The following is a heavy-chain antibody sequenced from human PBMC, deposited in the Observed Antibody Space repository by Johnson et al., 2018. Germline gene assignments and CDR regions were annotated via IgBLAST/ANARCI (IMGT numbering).Heavy chain of an antibody. CDR3: ARDGIVGATPGAFDI. J-gene: IGHJ3*02. D-gene: IGHD1-26*01. Sequence: QVQLVETGGGVVQPGRSLRLSCAASGFTFSSYAMHWVRQAPGKGLEWVAVISYDGSNKYYADSVKGRFTISRDNSKNTLYLQMTSRRAEDTAVYYCARDGIVGATPGAFDIWGQGTMVTVSS. CDR2: ISYDGSNK. CDR1: GFTFSSYA. V-gene: IGHV3-30-3*01.